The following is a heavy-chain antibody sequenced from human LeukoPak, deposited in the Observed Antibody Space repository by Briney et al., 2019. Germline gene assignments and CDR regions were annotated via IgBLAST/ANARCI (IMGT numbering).Heavy chain of an antibody. CDR3: ARDLWDATGY. CDR2: IYSGDST. CDR1: GFSSTY. V-gene: IGHV3-66*02. J-gene: IGHJ4*02. Sequence: PGGSLRLSSVASGFSSTYMSWVRQAPGKGLEWVSVIYSGDSTYYADSVKGRFTISRDISKNTVYLQMNSLRPEDTAVYHCARDLWDATGYWGQGTLVTVAS. D-gene: IGHD3-3*01.